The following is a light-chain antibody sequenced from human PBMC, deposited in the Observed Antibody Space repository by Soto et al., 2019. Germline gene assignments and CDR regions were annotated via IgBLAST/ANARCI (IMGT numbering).Light chain of an antibody. CDR2: EVS. CDR3: SSYTSSSTLGYVV. CDR1: SSDGGGYNY. Sequence: QSALTQPASVSGSPGQSITISCTGTSSDGGGYNYVSWYQQHPGKAPKLMIYEVSNRPSGVSNRFSGSKSGNTASLTISGLQAEDEADYYCSSYTSSSTLGYVVFGGGTKVTVL. V-gene: IGLV2-14*01. J-gene: IGLJ2*01.